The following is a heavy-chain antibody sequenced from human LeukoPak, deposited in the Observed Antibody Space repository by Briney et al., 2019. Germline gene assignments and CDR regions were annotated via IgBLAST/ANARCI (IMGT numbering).Heavy chain of an antibody. CDR3: ARERGRDFWSGYSANDY. D-gene: IGHD3-3*01. J-gene: IGHJ4*02. CDR2: INPNSGGT. CDR1: GYTFTSYY. V-gene: IGHV1-2*02. Sequence: ASVKVSCKASGYTFTSYYMHWVRQAPGQGLEWMGWINPNSGGTNYAQKFQGRVTMTRDTSISTAYMELSRLRSDDTAVYYCARERGRDFWSGYSANDYWGQGTLVTVSS.